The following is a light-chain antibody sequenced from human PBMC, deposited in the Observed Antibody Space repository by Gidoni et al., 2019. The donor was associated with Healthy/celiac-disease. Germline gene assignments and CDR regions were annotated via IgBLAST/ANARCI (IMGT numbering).Light chain of an antibody. V-gene: IGLV2-14*01. CDR3: SSYTSSSTWV. CDR2: DVS. Sequence: QSALTQPAYASGSPGRSITISCTGTSSGVGGYNYVSWYQQHPGKAPKLMIYDVSNRTSGVSNRFSGSKSGNTASLTISGLQAEDEADYYCSSYTSSSTWVFGGGTKLTVL. J-gene: IGLJ3*02. CDR1: SSGVGGYNY.